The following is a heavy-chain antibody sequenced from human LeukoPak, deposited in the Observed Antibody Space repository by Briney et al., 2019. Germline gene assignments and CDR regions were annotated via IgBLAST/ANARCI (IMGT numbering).Heavy chain of an antibody. CDR3: ATADWFSFDF. D-gene: IGHD3-9*01. CDR2: ISGSGGST. CDR1: GFTFSSYA. J-gene: IGHJ4*02. Sequence: GGSLRLSCAASGFTFSSYAMSWVRQAPGKGLEWVSAISGSGGSTYYADSVKGRFTISRDNSKNTLYLQMSGLRVEDTAVYFCATADWFSFDFWGQGTLVTVSS. V-gene: IGHV3-23*01.